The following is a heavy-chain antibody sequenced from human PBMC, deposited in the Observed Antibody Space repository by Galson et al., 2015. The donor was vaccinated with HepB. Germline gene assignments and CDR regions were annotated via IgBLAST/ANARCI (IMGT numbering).Heavy chain of an antibody. CDR2: IRPNSGRT. J-gene: IGHJ4*02. CDR1: GDTYTSHG. Sequence: SVKVSCKAAGDTYTSHGISRAREAPGRGLEGVGWIRPNSGRTTYAWRLLGRLTLTTDTSTSRGYMELRSLRSDDTAIYYWARDRSHSLDFWGQGTLVTVSS. CDR3: ARDRSHSLDF. V-gene: IGHV1-18*04. D-gene: IGHD2-15*01.